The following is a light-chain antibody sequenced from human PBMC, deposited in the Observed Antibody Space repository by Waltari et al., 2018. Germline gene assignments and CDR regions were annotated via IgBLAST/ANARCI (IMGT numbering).Light chain of an antibody. Sequence: QSALTQPASVSGSPGQSITIPCTGTSSDVGGYNYVSWYQQHPGKAPKLMLYEVRNRPSGVSNRFSGSKSGNTASLTISGLQAEDEADYYCSSYTSSSTVVFGGGTKLTVL. CDR1: SSDVGGYNY. CDR2: EVR. V-gene: IGLV2-14*01. J-gene: IGLJ2*01. CDR3: SSYTSSSTVV.